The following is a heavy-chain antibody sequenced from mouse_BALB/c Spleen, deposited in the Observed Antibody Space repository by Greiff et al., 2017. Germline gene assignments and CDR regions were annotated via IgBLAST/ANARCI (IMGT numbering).Heavy chain of an antibody. CDR3: ARAYSFAY. J-gene: IGHJ3*01. D-gene: IGHD2-10*01. V-gene: IGHV1S29*02. Sequence: EVKLVESGPELVKPGASVKISCKASGYTFTDYNMHWVKQSHGKSLEWIGYIYPYNGGTGYNQKFKSKATLTVDNSSSTAYMELRSLTSEDSAVYYCARAYSFAYWGQGTLVTVSA. CDR2: IYPYNGGT. CDR1: GYTFTDYN.